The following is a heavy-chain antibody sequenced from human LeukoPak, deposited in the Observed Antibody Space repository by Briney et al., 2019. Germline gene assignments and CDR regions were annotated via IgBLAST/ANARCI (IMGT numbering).Heavy chain of an antibody. CDR2: ISSSSSYI. J-gene: IGHJ4*02. CDR1: GFTFSSYA. D-gene: IGHD3-10*01. CDR3: IGGSGSYDY. Sequence: GGSLRLSCAASGFTFSSYAMSWVRQVPGKGLEWVSYISSSSSYIYYADSVKGRFTISRDNAKNSLYLQMNSLRAEDTAVYYCIGGSGSYDYWGQGTLVTVSS. V-gene: IGHV3-21*01.